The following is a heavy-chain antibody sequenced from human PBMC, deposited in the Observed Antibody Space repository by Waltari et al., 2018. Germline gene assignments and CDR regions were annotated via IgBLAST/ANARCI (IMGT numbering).Heavy chain of an antibody. D-gene: IGHD5-12*01. J-gene: IGHJ4*02. CDR1: GGSISSHY. CDR2: IYYSGST. Sequence: QVQLQESGPGLVKPSETLSLTCTVSGGSISSHYWSWIRQPPGKGLEWIGYIYYSGSTNYTPSLKSRVTISVDTSKNQFSLKLSSVTAADTAVYYCASGRSGYDSGYFDYWGQGTLVTVSS. V-gene: IGHV4-59*11. CDR3: ASGRSGYDSGYFDY.